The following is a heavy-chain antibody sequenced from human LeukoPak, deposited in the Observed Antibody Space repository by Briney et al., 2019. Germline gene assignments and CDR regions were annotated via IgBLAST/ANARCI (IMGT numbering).Heavy chain of an antibody. D-gene: IGHD6-13*01. CDR3: ARDSLKAAAGSEAYYYGMDV. J-gene: IGHJ6*02. V-gene: IGHV1-46*01. CDR1: GYTFTSYY. Sequence: GASVNVSCKASGYTFTSYYMHWVRQAPGQGLEWMGIINPSGGSTSYAQKFQGRVTMTRDTSTSTVYMELSSLRSEDTAVYYCARDSLKAAAGSEAYYYGMDVWGQGTTVTVSS. CDR2: INPSGGST.